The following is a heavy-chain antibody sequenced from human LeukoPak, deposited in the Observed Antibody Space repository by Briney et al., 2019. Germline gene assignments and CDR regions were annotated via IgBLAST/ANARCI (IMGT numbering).Heavy chain of an antibody. CDR3: AKERVVPAAITNGWFDP. J-gene: IGHJ5*02. D-gene: IGHD2-2*01. CDR1: GFTFSSYA. CDR2: VGTSGGGT. Sequence: GGSLRLSCAASGFTFSSYAMSWVRQAPGKGLEWVSGVGTSGGGTYYADSVKGRFTISRDNSKNTLYLQMNSLRAEDTAVYYCAKERVVPAAITNGWFDPWGQGTLVTVSS. V-gene: IGHV3-23*01.